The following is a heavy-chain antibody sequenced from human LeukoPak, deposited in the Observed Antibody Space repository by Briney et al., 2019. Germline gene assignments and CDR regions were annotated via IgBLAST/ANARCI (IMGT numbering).Heavy chain of an antibody. CDR3: AKGGCRGTCNPLAY. V-gene: IGHV3-23*01. CDR2: SGDSDGST. D-gene: IGHD2-15*01. J-gene: IGHJ4*02. Sequence: PGGSLRLSCAASGFTFSGSGMSWVRQAPGKGLEWISSSGDSDGSTYYADSLKGRFTISRDNSKNTLYLQMNNLRAEDTAVYYCAKGGCRGTCNPLAYWGQGALVTDSP. CDR1: GFTFSGSG.